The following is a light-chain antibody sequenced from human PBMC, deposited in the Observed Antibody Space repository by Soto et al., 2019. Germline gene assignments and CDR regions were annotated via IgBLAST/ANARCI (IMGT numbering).Light chain of an antibody. V-gene: IGKV3-15*01. Sequence: EIVMTQSPATLSVSPGERATLSCRASQSVSSNLAWYQQKPGQAPRLLIYGASTRATDIPARFSGSGSGIEFTLTISSLQSEDFAVYHCQQYNDWPRTFGQGTKVEIK. CDR3: QQYNDWPRT. J-gene: IGKJ1*01. CDR1: QSVSSN. CDR2: GAS.